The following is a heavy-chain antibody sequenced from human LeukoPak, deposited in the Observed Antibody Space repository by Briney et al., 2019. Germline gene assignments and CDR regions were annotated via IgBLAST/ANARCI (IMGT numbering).Heavy chain of an antibody. J-gene: IGHJ4*02. CDR3: STLYYRGGAYHPFDY. CDR1: GFSFSDHY. Sequence: GGSLSLTCAASGFSFSDHYVDWVRQAPGKGLEWIGHTRTKAHGYSAEYVASVKGRFTMSVDASENSVYLQMNSLRAEDTAVYYCSTLYYRGGAYHPFDYWGQGTLVTVSS. D-gene: IGHD2-21*01. V-gene: IGHV3-72*01. CDR2: TRTKAHGYSA.